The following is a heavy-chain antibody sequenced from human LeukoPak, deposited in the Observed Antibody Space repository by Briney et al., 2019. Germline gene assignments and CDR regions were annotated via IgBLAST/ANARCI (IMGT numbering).Heavy chain of an antibody. CDR1: GYSFSNYG. J-gene: IGHJ4*02. CDR3: ARDELDSSYNSGWFEYYFDY. Sequence: ASVKVSCKASGYSFSNYGISWVRQAPGQGLEWMGWISAYNGNTNYAQDLQGRVTMTTDTSTSTAYMELRSLRSDDTAVYYCARDELDSSYNSGWFEYYFDYWGQGTLVTVSS. D-gene: IGHD6-19*01. V-gene: IGHV1-18*01. CDR2: ISAYNGNT.